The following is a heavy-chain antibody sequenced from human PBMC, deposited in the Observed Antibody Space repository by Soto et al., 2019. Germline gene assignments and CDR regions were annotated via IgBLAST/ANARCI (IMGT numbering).Heavy chain of an antibody. CDR3: AKDRGDLYSSGWHAHYYYGMDV. D-gene: IGHD6-19*01. CDR1: GFTFSSYG. V-gene: IGHV3-30*18. Sequence: GGSLRLSCAASGFTFSSYGMHWVRQAPGKGLEWVAVISYDGSNKYYADSVKGRFTISRDNSKNTLYLQINSLRAEDTAVYYCAKDRGDLYSSGWHAHYYYGMDVWGQGTTVTVSS. J-gene: IGHJ6*02. CDR2: ISYDGSNK.